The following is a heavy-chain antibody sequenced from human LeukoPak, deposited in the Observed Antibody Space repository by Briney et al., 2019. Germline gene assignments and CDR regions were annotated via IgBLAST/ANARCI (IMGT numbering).Heavy chain of an antibody. CDR2: IISSSSYI. D-gene: IGHD2-2*01. V-gene: IGHV3-21*01. CDR3: ARGDRDLYCSSTSCYPVL. CDR1: GFTFSSFR. Sequence: TGGPLSLPCLASGFTFSSFRLNGVAQVPGKGLEWVSSIISSSSYIYYADSVKGRFTISRDNAKNSLYLQMNSLRAEDTAVYYCARGDRDLYCSSTSCYPVLGGQGALVTVSS. J-gene: IGHJ4*02.